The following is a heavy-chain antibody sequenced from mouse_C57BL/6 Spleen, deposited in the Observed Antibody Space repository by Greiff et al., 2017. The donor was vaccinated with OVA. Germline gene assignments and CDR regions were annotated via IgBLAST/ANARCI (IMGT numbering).Heavy chain of an antibody. CDR3: AKSSNYYGSSYFDY. D-gene: IGHD1-1*01. CDR2: IWRGGST. Sequence: VKLMESGPGLVQPSQSLSITCTVSGFSLTSYGVHWVRQSPGKGLEWLGVIWRGGSTDYNAAFMSRLSITKDNSKSQVFFKMNSLQADDTAIYYCAKSSNYYGSSYFDYWGQGTTLTVSS. J-gene: IGHJ2*01. CDR1: GFSLTSYG. V-gene: IGHV2-5*01.